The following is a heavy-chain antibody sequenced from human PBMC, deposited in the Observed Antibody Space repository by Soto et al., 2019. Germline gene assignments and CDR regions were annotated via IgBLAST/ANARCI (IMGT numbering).Heavy chain of an antibody. CDR1: GFTFSIYV. V-gene: IGHV3-64*01. J-gene: IGHJ4*02. Sequence: PGGSLRLSCAASGFTFSIYVMHWVRQAPGKGLEYVSAISSYGGSTYYANSVKGRLTISRDNSKNTLYLQMGSLRAEDMAVYYCARDPDSSGYYYFDYWGQGTLVTVSS. D-gene: IGHD3-22*01. CDR3: ARDPDSSGYYYFDY. CDR2: ISSYGGST.